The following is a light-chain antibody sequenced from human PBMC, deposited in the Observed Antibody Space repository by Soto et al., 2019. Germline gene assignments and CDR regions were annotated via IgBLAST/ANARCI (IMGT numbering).Light chain of an antibody. J-gene: IGLJ2*01. CDR1: SSDVGGYNY. CDR3: CAYAGSYTHVV. Sequence: QSVLTQPASVSGSPGQSITISCTGTSSDVGGYNYVSWYQQHPGKAPKLIIYDVTRRPSGVPDRFSGSKSANTASLTISGLQAEDEADYYCCAYAGSYTHVVFGGGTQLTVL. V-gene: IGLV2-11*01. CDR2: DVT.